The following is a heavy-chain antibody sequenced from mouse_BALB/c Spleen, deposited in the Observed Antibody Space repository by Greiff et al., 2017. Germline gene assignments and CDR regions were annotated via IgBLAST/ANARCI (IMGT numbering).Heavy chain of an antibody. CDR2: ISSGGST. J-gene: IGHJ1*01. V-gene: IGHV5-6-5*01. CDR1: GFTFSSYA. Sequence: EVHLVESGGGLVKPGGSLKLSCAASGFTFSSYAMSWVRQTPEKRLEWVASISSGGSTYYPDSVKGRFTISRDNARNILYLQMSSLRSEDTAMYYCARTQWLTTVVPHWYFDVWGAGTTVTVSS. CDR3: ARTQWLTTVVPHWYFDV. D-gene: IGHD1-1*01.